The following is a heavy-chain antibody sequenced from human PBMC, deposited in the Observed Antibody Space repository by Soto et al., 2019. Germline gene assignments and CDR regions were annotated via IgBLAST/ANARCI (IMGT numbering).Heavy chain of an antibody. CDR3: AKNPAPAAADYYFDY. CDR2: ISYDGSNK. Sequence: QVQLVESGGGVVQPGRSLRLSCAASGFTFSSYGMHWVRQAPGKGLEWVAVISYDGSNKYYADSVKSRFTISRDNSKNTLYLQMNSLRAEDTAVYYCAKNPAPAAADYYFDYWGQGTLVTVSS. D-gene: IGHD6-13*01. CDR1: GFTFSSYG. V-gene: IGHV3-30*18. J-gene: IGHJ4*02.